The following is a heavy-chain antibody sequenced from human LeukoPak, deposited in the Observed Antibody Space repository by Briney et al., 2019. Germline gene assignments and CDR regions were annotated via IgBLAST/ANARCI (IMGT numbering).Heavy chain of an antibody. CDR2: IYYSGST. D-gene: IGHD4-17*01. V-gene: IGHV4-39*07. CDR3: ARGYGDYQVFDY. Sequence: PSETLSLTCTVSGGSISSSSYYWGWIRQPPGKGLEWIGSIYYSGSTYYNPSLKSRVTISVDTSKNQFSLKLSSVTAADTAVYYCARGYGDYQVFDYWGQGTLVTVSS. CDR1: GGSISSSSYY. J-gene: IGHJ4*02.